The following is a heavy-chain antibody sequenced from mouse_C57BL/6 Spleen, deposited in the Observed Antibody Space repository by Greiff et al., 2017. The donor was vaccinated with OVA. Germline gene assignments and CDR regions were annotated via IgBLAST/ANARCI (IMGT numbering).Heavy chain of an antibody. V-gene: IGHV1-62-2*01. Sequence: QVHVKQSGAELVKPGASVKLSCKASGYTFTEYTIHWVKQRSGQGLEWIGWFYPGSGSIKYNEKFKDKATLTADKSSSTVYMELSRLTSEDSAVYFCARHEEGGYDYDEAWFAYWGQGTLVTVSA. J-gene: IGHJ3*01. CDR1: GYTFTEYT. D-gene: IGHD2-4*01. CDR2: FYPGSGSI. CDR3: ARHEEGGYDYDEAWFAY.